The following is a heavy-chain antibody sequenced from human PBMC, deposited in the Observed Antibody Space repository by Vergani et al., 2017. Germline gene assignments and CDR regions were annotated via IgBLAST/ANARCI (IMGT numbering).Heavy chain of an antibody. Sequence: EVQLLESGGGLVQPGGSLRLSCAASGFTFSSYAMSWVRQAPGKGLEWVSAISGSGGSTYYADSVKGRFTISRDNSKNTLYLQMNSLRAEDTAVYYCARVDCSSTSCPYGMDVWGQGTTVTVSS. J-gene: IGHJ6*02. CDR1: GFTFSSYA. V-gene: IGHV3-23*01. CDR2: ISGSGGST. CDR3: ARVDCSSTSCPYGMDV. D-gene: IGHD2-2*01.